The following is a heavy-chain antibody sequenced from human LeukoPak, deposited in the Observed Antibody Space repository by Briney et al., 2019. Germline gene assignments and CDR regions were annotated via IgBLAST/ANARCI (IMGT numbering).Heavy chain of an antibody. V-gene: IGHV1-18*01. J-gene: IGHJ6*02. Sequence: VASVKVSCKASGGTFSSYAISWVRQAPGQGLEWMGWISAYNGNTNYAQKLQGRVTMTTDTSTSTAYMELRSLRSDDTAVYYCARVTEQWLAYYYYGMDVWGQGTTVTVSS. CDR2: ISAYNGNT. CDR3: ARVTEQWLAYYYYGMDV. CDR1: GGTFSSYA. D-gene: IGHD6-19*01.